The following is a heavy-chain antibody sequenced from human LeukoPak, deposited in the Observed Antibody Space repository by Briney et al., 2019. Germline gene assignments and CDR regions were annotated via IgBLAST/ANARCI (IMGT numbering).Heavy chain of an antibody. Sequence: GGSLRLSCAASGFTSSSYNMNWVRQAPGKGLEWGSSISSRSSYIYYADSVKSRFTISRDNAKNSLYLQMNSLRAEDTAVYYCARDYGRIGYSSGCHGFWGQGTMVTVSS. CDR3: ARDYGRIGYSSGCHGF. D-gene: IGHD6-19*01. CDR2: ISSRSSYI. V-gene: IGHV3-21*01. CDR1: GFTSSSYN. J-gene: IGHJ3*01.